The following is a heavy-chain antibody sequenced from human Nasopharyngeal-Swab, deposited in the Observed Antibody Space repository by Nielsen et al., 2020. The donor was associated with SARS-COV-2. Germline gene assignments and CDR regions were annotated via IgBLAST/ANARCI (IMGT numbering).Heavy chain of an antibody. CDR2: ITSSSSTR. CDR1: GFPFSAYS. V-gene: IGHV3-48*02. J-gene: IGHJ4*02. D-gene: IGHD1-26*01. CDR3: VREFEATGATYLDY. Sequence: GGSLRLSFAASGFPFSAYSMDWFRQPPGKGLEWVSYITSSSSTRYYADSVKGRFTFSRDNSKNSLYLQMSSLRDEDTAVYYCVREFEATGATYLDYWGLGTLVTVSS.